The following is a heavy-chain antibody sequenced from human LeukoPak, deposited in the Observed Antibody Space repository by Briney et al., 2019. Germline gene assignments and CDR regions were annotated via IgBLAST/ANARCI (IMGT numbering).Heavy chain of an antibody. CDR2: IYSGGST. Sequence: GGSLRLSCAASGFTVSSNYMSWVRQAPGKGLEWVSVIYSGGSTYYADSVKGRFTISRDNSKNTLYLQMNSLRAEDTAVYYCAAPVSGYYYYGMDVWGQGTTVTVSS. V-gene: IGHV3-66*01. CDR3: AAPVSGYYYYGMDV. CDR1: GFTVSSNY. D-gene: IGHD3-10*01. J-gene: IGHJ6*02.